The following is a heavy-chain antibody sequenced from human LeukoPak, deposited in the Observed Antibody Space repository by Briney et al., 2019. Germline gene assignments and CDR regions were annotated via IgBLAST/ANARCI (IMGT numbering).Heavy chain of an antibody. V-gene: IGHV3-48*03. Sequence: GSLRLSCAASGFTFSSYEMNWVRQAPEKGLEWVSYISSSGSTIYYADSVKGRFTISRDNAKNSLYLQMNSLRAEDTAVYYCARGLRHYFDYWGQGTLVTVSS. J-gene: IGHJ4*02. D-gene: IGHD6-25*01. CDR3: ARGLRHYFDY. CDR1: GFTFSSYE. CDR2: ISSSGSTI.